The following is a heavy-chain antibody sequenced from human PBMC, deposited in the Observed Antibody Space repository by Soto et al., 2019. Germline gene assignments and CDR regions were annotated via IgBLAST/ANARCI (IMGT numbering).Heavy chain of an antibody. Sequence: ASVKVSCKASGGTFSRYAISWGRQAPGQRLEWMGGIIPIFGTANYAQKFQGRVTITADKSTSTAYMELSSLRSEDTAVYYCARHGYCSSTSCASGRYYYGMDVWGQGTTVTVSS. CDR1: GGTFSRYA. CDR3: ARHGYCSSTSCASGRYYYGMDV. J-gene: IGHJ6*02. V-gene: IGHV1-69*06. CDR2: IIPIFGTA. D-gene: IGHD2-2*01.